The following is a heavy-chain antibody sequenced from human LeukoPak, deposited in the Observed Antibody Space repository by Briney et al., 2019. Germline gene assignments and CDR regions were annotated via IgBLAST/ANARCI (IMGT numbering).Heavy chain of an antibody. J-gene: IGHJ3*02. Sequence: ASVKFSCKASGYTFTSYGISRVRQAPGQGLEWMGWISAYNGNTNYAQKLQGRVTMTTDTSTSTAYMELSSLRSEDTAVYYCARVPAKIVSDAFDIWGQGTMVTVSS. V-gene: IGHV1-18*01. CDR2: ISAYNGNT. CDR3: ARVPAKIVSDAFDI. CDR1: GYTFTSYG. D-gene: IGHD2/OR15-2a*01.